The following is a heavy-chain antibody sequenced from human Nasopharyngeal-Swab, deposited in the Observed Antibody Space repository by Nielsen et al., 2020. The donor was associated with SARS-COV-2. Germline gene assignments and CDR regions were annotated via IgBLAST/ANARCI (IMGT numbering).Heavy chain of an antibody. J-gene: IGHJ4*02. D-gene: IGHD3-3*01. CDR2: ISWDGLTI. CDR1: GFTFDDYG. V-gene: IGHV3-9*03. Sequence: SLKISCAASGFTFDDYGMHWVRQAPGKRLEWVSGISWDGLTIGYADSVKGRFTISRDNAKNSLYLQMNSLRVEDMAFYYCAKATNARYDFWSGSFDYWGQGTLVTVSS. CDR3: AKATNARYDFWSGSFDY.